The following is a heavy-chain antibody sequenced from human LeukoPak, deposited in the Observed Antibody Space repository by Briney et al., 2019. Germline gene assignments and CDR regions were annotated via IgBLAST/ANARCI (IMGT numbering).Heavy chain of an antibody. J-gene: IGHJ3*02. V-gene: IGHV1-2*06. CDR3: ARGRYDSSGYQRAFDI. CDR2: INPNSGGT. CDR1: GYTFTGYY. Sequence: ASVKVSCKASGYTFTGYYMHWVRQAPGQGLEWMGRINPNSGGTNYAQKFQGRVTMTRDTSISTAYMGLSRLRSDDTAVYYCARGRYDSSGYQRAFDIWGQGTMVTVSS. D-gene: IGHD3-22*01.